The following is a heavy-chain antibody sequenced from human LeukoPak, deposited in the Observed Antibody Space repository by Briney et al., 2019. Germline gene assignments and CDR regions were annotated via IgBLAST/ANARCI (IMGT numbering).Heavy chain of an antibody. CDR3: AGYDFWSGYYDY. V-gene: IGHV3-13*01. J-gene: IGHJ4*02. D-gene: IGHD3-3*01. Sequence: GGSLRLSCAASGFTFSSYDMHWVPQATGKGLEWVSAIGTAGDTYYPGSVKGRFTISRENAKNSLYLQMNSLRAGDTAVYYCAGYDFWSGYYDYWGQGTLVTVSS. CDR2: IGTAGDT. CDR1: GFTFSSYD.